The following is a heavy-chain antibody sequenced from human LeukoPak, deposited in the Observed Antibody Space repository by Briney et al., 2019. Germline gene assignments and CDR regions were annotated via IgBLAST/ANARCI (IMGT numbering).Heavy chain of an antibody. Sequence: ASVTVSFLTSGYTFTGYYMHWMRQAPGQGLEWMGWINPNSGGTNYAQKFQGRVTMTRDTSISTAYMELSRLRSDDTAVYYCASRWDSGWRDCWGQGTLVTVSS. V-gene: IGHV1-2*02. D-gene: IGHD6-19*01. CDR3: ASRWDSGWRDC. CDR1: GYTFTGYY. CDR2: INPNSGGT. J-gene: IGHJ4*02.